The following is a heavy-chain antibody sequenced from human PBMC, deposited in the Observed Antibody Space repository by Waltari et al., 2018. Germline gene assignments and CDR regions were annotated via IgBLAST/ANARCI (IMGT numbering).Heavy chain of an antibody. CDR3: AKDRIAGGQLGSRFDY. CDR1: GFTFSSYS. CDR2: VSGNGGGT. Sequence: EVLLSESGGRLVQPGGSLTLSCVASGFTFSSYSMSWVRQAPGKGLYWVSGVSGNGGGTDYADSVKGRFTLSRDNSKNILYLQMNSLRAEDTAIYYCAKDRIAGGQLGSRFDYWGQGTLVTVSS. J-gene: IGHJ4*02. V-gene: IGHV3-23*01. D-gene: IGHD6-6*01.